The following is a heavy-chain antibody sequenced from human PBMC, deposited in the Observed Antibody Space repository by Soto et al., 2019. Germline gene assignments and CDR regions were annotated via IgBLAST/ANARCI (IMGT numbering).Heavy chain of an antibody. CDR3: ERSSMSAFDI. V-gene: IGHV3-7*04. D-gene: IGHD3-22*01. CDR1: GFTFSNYW. Sequence: GGSLRLSCAASGFTFSNYWMSWVRQAPGKGLEWVANIKQDGGEKYYVDSVKGRFTISRDNAKNLLYLQMNSLRDEDTAVYYCERSSMSAFDIWGQGTMVTVSS. J-gene: IGHJ3*02. CDR2: IKQDGGEK.